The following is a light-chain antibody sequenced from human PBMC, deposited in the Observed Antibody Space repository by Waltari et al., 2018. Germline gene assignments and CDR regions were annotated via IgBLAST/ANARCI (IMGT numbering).Light chain of an antibody. CDR2: VNSDGSH. J-gene: IGLJ3*02. V-gene: IGLV4-69*01. CDR1: SGHSSHV. Sequence: QLVLTQSPSASASLGASVKLTCPLSSGHSSHVIAWHQQQPEKGPRYLMKVNSDGSHIKGDDIPDRFAGSSSGAERYLSISSLQSEDEADYYCQTGGHGTWVFGGGTRLTVL. CDR3: QTGGHGTWV.